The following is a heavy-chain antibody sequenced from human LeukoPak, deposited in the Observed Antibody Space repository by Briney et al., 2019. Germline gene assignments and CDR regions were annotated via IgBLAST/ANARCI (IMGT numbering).Heavy chain of an antibody. V-gene: IGHV1-8*01. CDR2: MNPNSGNT. D-gene: IGHD6-19*01. J-gene: IGHJ4*02. CDR1: GYTFTNYD. Sequence: ASVTVSCKASGYTFTNYDINWVRQAPGQGLEWMGWMNPNSGNTVYAQKFQGRVTMTSNTSITTAYMELSSLRSEDTAVYYCARGRNSGGWYPFGYWGQGTLVTVSS. CDR3: ARGRNSGGWYPFGY.